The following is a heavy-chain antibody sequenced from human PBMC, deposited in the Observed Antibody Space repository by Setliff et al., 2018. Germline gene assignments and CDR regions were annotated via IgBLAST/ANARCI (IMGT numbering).Heavy chain of an antibody. D-gene: IGHD6-25*01. CDR3: AKHVLSSGWPNDAFDF. CDR1: GFTFSSYS. CDR2: ISGSGSTI. V-gene: IGHV3-23*01. Sequence: GGSLRLSCAASGFTFSSYSMNWVRQAPGKGLEWVSYISGSGSTIYYADSVKGRFTLSRDNSKNTLYLQMNSLRAEDAAVYYCAKHVLSSGWPNDAFDFWGQGTMVTVSS. J-gene: IGHJ3*01.